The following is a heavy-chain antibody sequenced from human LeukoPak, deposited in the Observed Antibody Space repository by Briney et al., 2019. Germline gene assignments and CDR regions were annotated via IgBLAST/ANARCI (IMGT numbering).Heavy chain of an antibody. J-gene: IGHJ4*02. CDR3: AREGRGAAAGMDY. V-gene: IGHV4-59*01. Sequence: SETLSLACTVSGGSISSYYWSWIRQPPGKGLEWIGYIYYSGSTNYNPSLKSRVTISVDTSKNQFSLNLSSVTAADTAVYYCAREGRGAAAGMDYWGQGTLVTVSS. D-gene: IGHD6-13*01. CDR1: GGSISSYY. CDR2: IYYSGST.